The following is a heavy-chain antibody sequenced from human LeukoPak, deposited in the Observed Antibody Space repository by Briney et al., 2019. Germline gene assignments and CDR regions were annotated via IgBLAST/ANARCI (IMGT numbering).Heavy chain of an antibody. Sequence: ASVKVSCKASGYTFTGYYIHWVRQAPGQGLEWMGWINPNSGGTNYAQKFQGRVTMTRDTSISTAYMELSRLRSDDTAVYYCARASELLGYDFWSGYSYYYYYYYMDVWGKGTTVTVSS. D-gene: IGHD3-3*01. CDR2: INPNSGGT. CDR1: GYTFTGYY. CDR3: ARASELLGYDFWSGYSYYYYYYYMDV. V-gene: IGHV1-2*02. J-gene: IGHJ6*03.